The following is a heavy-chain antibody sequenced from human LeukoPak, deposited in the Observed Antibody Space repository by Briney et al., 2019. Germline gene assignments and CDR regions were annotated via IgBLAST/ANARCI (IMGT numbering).Heavy chain of an antibody. V-gene: IGHV4-31*03. Sequence: SETLSLTCTVSGGSISSGGYYWSWIRRHPGKGLEWIGYIYYSGSTYYNPSLKSRVTISVDTSKNQFSLKLSSVTAADTAVYYCARVYSNYVGPYYFDYWGQGTLVTVSS. D-gene: IGHD4-11*01. CDR1: GGSISSGGYY. J-gene: IGHJ4*02. CDR2: IYYSGST. CDR3: ARVYSNYVGPYYFDY.